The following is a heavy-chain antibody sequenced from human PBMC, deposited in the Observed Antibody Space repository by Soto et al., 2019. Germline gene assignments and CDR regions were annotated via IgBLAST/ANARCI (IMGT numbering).Heavy chain of an antibody. Sequence: EEQLVESGGDLVQPGGSLRLSCAASGFTVSNNYMSWVRQAPGKGLEWVSLIYSGGSTYYADSVKGRFTISRDSSKNTLYLQMNSRRAEDTAMYYCAAYSHKGYWGQGTLVTASS. V-gene: IGHV3-66*01. CDR3: AAYSHKGY. CDR2: IYSGGST. D-gene: IGHD3-16*01. J-gene: IGHJ4*02. CDR1: GFTVSNNY.